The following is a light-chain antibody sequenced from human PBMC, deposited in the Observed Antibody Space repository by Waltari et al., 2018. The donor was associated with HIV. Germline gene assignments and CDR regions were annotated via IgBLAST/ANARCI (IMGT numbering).Light chain of an antibody. Sequence: DIQMTQSPSSLSASVGDRVTITCRASQGVSSWVAWYQHKPDKAPQALIYAATNLQSGVPSRFSGSGSGTIFTLIISSRQPEDFATYYCQQYKTFPLTFGGGTKV. CDR1: QGVSSW. J-gene: IGKJ4*01. CDR3: QQYKTFPLT. CDR2: AAT. V-gene: IGKV1D-16*01.